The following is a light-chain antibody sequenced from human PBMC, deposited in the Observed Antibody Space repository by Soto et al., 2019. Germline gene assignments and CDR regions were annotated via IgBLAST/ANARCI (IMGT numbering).Light chain of an antibody. V-gene: IGKV3-15*01. CDR2: GAS. J-gene: IGKJ1*01. Sequence: EIVLTQSPATLSLSPGGRATLSSRASQSVSSYLAWYQQKPGQAPRLLIYGASTRATAIPARFSGSGSGTEFTLSISSLQSEDFAVYYCQQYNTWPRTFGQGTKVDIK. CDR1: QSVSSY. CDR3: QQYNTWPRT.